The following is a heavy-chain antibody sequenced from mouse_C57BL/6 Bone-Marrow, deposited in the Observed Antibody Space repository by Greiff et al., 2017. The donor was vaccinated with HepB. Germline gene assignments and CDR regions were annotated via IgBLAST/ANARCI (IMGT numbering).Heavy chain of an antibody. CDR3: ARNGDYYGIDY. CDR2: IWSGGST. Sequence: QVQLQQSGPGLVQPSQSLSITCTVSGFSLTSYGVHWVRQSPGKGLEWLGVIWSGGSTDYNAAFISRLSISKDNSKSQVFFKMNSLQADDTALYYCARNGDYYGIDYWGQGTTLTVSS. J-gene: IGHJ2*01. V-gene: IGHV2-2*01. D-gene: IGHD1-1*01. CDR1: GFSLTSYG.